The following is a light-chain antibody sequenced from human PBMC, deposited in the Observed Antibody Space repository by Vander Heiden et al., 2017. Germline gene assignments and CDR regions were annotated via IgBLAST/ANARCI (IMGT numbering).Light chain of an antibody. CDR1: QSVSSN. J-gene: IGKJ1*01. V-gene: IGKV3-15*01. CDR3: QQDNNWPWT. Sequence: EIVMTQSPATLSVSPGERATLSCRASQSVSSNLAWYQQKPGQAPRLLIYGASTRATGIPARFSGSGSGTEFTLTISSLQSEDFAVYYCQQDNNWPWTFGQGTEVEIK. CDR2: GAS.